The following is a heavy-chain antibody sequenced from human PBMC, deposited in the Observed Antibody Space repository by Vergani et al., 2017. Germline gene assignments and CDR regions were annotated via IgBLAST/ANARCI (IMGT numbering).Heavy chain of an antibody. V-gene: IGHV4-39*01. Sequence: QLQLQESGPGLVKPSETLSLTCTVSGGSISSSSYYWGWIRQPPGKGLEWIGSIYYSGSPYYNPSLKSRVTISVDTSKNQFSLKLSSVTAADTAVYYCARHFIGYCSSTSCPYYYYYYMDVWGKGTTVTVSS. CDR2: IYYSGSP. J-gene: IGHJ6*03. CDR1: GGSISSSSYY. D-gene: IGHD2-2*01. CDR3: ARHFIGYCSSTSCPYYYYYYMDV.